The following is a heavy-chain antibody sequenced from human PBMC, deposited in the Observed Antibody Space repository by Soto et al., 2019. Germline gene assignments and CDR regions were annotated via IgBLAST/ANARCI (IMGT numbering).Heavy chain of an antibody. J-gene: IGHJ4*02. Sequence: EVQLVESGGGLVQPGGSLRLSCAASGFTFRSYSMNWVRQAPGKGLEWVSFISDSSSATYYADSVKGRFTISRDNAKNSLYLQMHSLRAEDTAVYYCARSLPVVGVLFEYWGQGTLVTVSS. D-gene: IGHD2-2*01. CDR2: ISDSSSAT. CDR3: ARSLPVVGVLFEY. V-gene: IGHV3-48*01. CDR1: GFTFRSYS.